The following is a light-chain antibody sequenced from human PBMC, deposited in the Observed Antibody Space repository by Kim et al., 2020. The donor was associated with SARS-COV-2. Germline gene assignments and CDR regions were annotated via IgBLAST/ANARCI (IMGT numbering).Light chain of an antibody. Sequence: QSVLTQPASVSGSPGQSISISCTGTRSDVGGYNYVSWYQKHPGKDPKLMIYDFTNRPSGVSNRFSGSKTGNTASLTISGLQAEDEADYYCSSYTSSSTVVFGGGTQLTVL. CDR1: RSDVGGYNY. V-gene: IGLV2-14*03. J-gene: IGLJ2*01. CDR3: SSYTSSSTVV. CDR2: DFT.